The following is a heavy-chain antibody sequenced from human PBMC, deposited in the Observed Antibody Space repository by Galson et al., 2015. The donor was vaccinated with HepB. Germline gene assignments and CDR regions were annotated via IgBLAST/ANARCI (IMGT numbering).Heavy chain of an antibody. J-gene: IGHJ5*02. CDR1: GYTFTGYY. V-gene: IGHV1-2*06. D-gene: IGHD4-17*01. Sequence: SVKVSCKASGYTFTGYYMHWVRQAPGQGLEWMGRINPNSGGTNYAQKFQGRVTMTRDTSISTAYMELSRLRSDDTAVYYCASQGVVYGDYGDPWGQGTLVTVSS. CDR2: INPNSGGT. CDR3: ASQGVVYGDYGDP.